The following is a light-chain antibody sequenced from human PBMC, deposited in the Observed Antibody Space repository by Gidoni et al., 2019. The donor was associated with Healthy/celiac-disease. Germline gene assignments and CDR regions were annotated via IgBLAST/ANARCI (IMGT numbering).Light chain of an antibody. J-gene: IGKJ4*01. V-gene: IGKV2-28*01. CDR2: LGS. CDR3: MQALQTIT. Sequence: DILMTQSPLSLPVTPGEPASISCRSSQTLLHSNGYNYLYWYLQKPGQCTQLLIYLGSNRASGVPDRLSGSGSGTDFTMKISRVEAEDVGVYYCMQALQTITFGGGTKVEIK. CDR1: QTLLHSNGYNY.